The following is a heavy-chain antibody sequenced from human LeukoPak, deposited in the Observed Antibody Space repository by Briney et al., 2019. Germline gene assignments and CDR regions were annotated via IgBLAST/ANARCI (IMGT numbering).Heavy chain of an antibody. D-gene: IGHD6-13*01. V-gene: IGHV4-4*07. CDR3: ASQAATGNYFDQ. CDR1: GGSISSYY. Sequence: SETLSLTCTVSGGSISSYYWSWIRRPAGKGLEWIGRIYTSGSTNYNASLKSRVSMSVDTSKNQFSLNLSSVTAADTAVYYCASQAATGNYFDQWGQGTLVTVSS. CDR2: IYTSGST. J-gene: IGHJ4*02.